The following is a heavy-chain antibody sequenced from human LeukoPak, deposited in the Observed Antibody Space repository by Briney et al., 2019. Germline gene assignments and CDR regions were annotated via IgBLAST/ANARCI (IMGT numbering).Heavy chain of an antibody. CDR1: GFTFSSYS. D-gene: IGHD6-19*01. CDR3: ARDPSSGWYLKGWFDP. Sequence: SGGSLRLSCAASGFTFSSYSMNWVRQAPGKGLEWGSSISSSSNYIYYADSVKGRFTISRDNAKNSLYLQMNSLRAEDTAVYYCARDPSSGWYLKGWFDPWGQGTLVTVSS. CDR2: ISSSSNYI. J-gene: IGHJ5*02. V-gene: IGHV3-21*01.